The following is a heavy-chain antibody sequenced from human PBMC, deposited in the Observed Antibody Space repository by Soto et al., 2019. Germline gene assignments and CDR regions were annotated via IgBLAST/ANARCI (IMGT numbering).Heavy chain of an antibody. CDR3: ARVGSSGAFDI. J-gene: IGHJ3*02. CDR1: GGSISSYY. D-gene: IGHD3-10*01. CDR2: IYYSGST. V-gene: IGHV4-59*01. Sequence: SETLSLTCTVSGGSISSYYWSWIRQPPGKGLEWIGYIYYSGSTNYNPSLKSRVTISVDTSKNQFSLKLSSVTAADTAVYYCARVGSSGAFDICGQRTMVTVSS.